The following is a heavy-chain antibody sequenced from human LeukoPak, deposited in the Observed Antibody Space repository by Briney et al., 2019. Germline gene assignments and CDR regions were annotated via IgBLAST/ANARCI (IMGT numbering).Heavy chain of an antibody. D-gene: IGHD4-23*01. Sequence: PGRALRLSCAASGFIFSSYAMHWVRQAPGKGLEWVAVISYDGSKKYYADSVKGRFTISRDNSKNTLYLQMNSLRAEDTAVYYCARVRWYSYYYYYYMDVWGKGTTVTVSS. CDR1: GFIFSSYA. J-gene: IGHJ6*03. CDR2: ISYDGSKK. V-gene: IGHV3-30*01. CDR3: ARVRWYSYYYYYYMDV.